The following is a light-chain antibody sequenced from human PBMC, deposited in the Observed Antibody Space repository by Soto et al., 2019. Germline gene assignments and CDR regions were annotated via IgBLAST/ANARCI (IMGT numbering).Light chain of an antibody. CDR2: GAS. Sequence: ETLMTQSPATLYASPGERVTLSCRASQNINFNLAWYQQKPGQAPRVLIYGASSRASGIPDRFSGSGSGTDFTLTISRLEHDDFAFYYCQQYHNWPPLTFGGGTRVEIK. J-gene: IGKJ4*01. CDR3: QQYHNWPPLT. CDR1: QNINFN. V-gene: IGKV3D-15*01.